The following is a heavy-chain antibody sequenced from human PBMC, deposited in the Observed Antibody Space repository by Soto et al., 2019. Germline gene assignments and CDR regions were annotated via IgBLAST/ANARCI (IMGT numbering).Heavy chain of an antibody. CDR1: GFTFSDSA. V-gene: IGHV3-73*02. CDR2: FRGKANIYAT. D-gene: IGHD3-22*01. CDR3: TSQSYYYDSSGSYYYFYGMDV. J-gene: IGHJ6*02. Sequence: EVQLVESGGGLVQPGGSLKLSFAASGFTFSDSAIHWVRQASGGGREWVGGFRGKANIYATAYAAPVKGRFTISRDDSKNTAYLQMNSLKTEDTAVYYCTSQSYYYDSSGSYYYFYGMDVWGQGTTVTVSS.